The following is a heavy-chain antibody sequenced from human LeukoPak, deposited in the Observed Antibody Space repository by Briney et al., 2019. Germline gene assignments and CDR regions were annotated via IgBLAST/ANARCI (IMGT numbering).Heavy chain of an antibody. V-gene: IGHV5-51*01. CDR3: ARRDYYDSSGYYLAY. J-gene: IGHJ4*02. D-gene: IGHD3-22*01. Sequence: GESLKISCKGSGNSFSNYWIGWVRQMPGKGLEWMGIIYPGDSDTTYGPSFQGQVTISADKSSSTAYLQWSSLKASDTAMYYCARRDYYDSSGYYLAYWGQGTLVTVSS. CDR2: IYPGDSDT. CDR1: GNSFSNYW.